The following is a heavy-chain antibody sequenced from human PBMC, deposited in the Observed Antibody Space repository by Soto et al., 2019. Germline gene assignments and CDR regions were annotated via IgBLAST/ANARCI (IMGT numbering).Heavy chain of an antibody. V-gene: IGHV3-23*01. D-gene: IGHD2-21*02. J-gene: IGHJ5*02. CDR3: ANFYGGNSAHTYTIDP. CDR1: GFTFSTYA. CDR2: ISGSGGST. Sequence: EVQLLESGGGLVQPGGSLRLSCAASGFTFSTYAMSWVRQAPGKGLEWVSTISGSGGSTHYADSVKGRFTISRDTSESTRYLQMNSLRAEDTAVYYCANFYGGNSAHTYTIDPWGQGTLVTVSS.